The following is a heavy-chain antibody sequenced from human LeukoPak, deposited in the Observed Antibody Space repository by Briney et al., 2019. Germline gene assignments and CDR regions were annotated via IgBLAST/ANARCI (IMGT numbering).Heavy chain of an antibody. D-gene: IGHD5-24*01. J-gene: IGHJ6*02. CDR2: IYYSGST. Sequence: SETLSLTCTVSGGSISSYYWSWIRQPPGKGLEWIGYIYYSGSTNYNLSLKSRVTISVDTSKNQFSLKLSSVTAADTAVYYCARADGYYYGMDVWGQGTTVTVSS. V-gene: IGHV4-59*01. CDR1: GGSISSYY. CDR3: ARADGYYYGMDV.